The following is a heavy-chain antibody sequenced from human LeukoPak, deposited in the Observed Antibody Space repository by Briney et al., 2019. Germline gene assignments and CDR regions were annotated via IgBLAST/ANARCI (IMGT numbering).Heavy chain of an antibody. Sequence: PGGSLRLSCAASGFTFDDYTMHWVRQAPGKGLEWVSLISWDGGSTYYADSVKGRFTISRDNSKNSLYLQMNSLRTEDTALYYCAKSPVTIAVAGCFDYWGQGTLVTVSS. J-gene: IGHJ4*02. CDR3: AKSPVTIAVAGCFDY. CDR1: GFTFDDYT. V-gene: IGHV3-43*01. CDR2: ISWDGGST. D-gene: IGHD6-19*01.